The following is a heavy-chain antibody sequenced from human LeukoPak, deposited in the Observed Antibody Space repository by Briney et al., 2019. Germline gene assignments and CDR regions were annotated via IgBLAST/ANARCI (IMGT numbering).Heavy chain of an antibody. V-gene: IGHV4-39*01. Sequence: SETLSLTCTVSGGSISSSSYYWGWIRQPPGKGLEWIGSIYYSGSTYYNPSLKSRVTISVDTSKNQFSLKLSSVTAADTAVYYCASYCSSTSCYSRWGQGTLVTVSS. CDR2: IYYSGST. CDR1: GGSISSSSYY. D-gene: IGHD2-2*01. J-gene: IGHJ4*02. CDR3: ASYCSSTSCYSR.